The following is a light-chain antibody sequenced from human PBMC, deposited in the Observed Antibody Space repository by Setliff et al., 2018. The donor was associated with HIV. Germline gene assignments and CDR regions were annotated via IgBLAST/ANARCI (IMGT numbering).Light chain of an antibody. CDR3: SSYTTISTYV. CDR1: RSDVGGYMY. V-gene: IGLV2-14*03. J-gene: IGLJ1*01. Sequence: QSVLTQPASVPGSPGQSITISCTGTRSDVGGYMYVSWYQQHPGKAPKVIIYDVSNRPSGVSDRFSGSKSGNTASLTISGLQAEDEADYYCSSYTTISTYVFGTGTKVTVL. CDR2: DVS.